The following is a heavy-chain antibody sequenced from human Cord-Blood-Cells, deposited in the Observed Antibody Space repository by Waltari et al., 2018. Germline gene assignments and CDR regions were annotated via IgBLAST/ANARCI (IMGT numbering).Heavy chain of an antibody. CDR2: INHSGST. J-gene: IGHJ3*02. CDR3: ARGPGGSYDAFDI. V-gene: IGHV4-34*01. CDR1: GGSFSGYS. Sequence: QVQLQQWGAGLLKPSETLSLTCAVYGGSFSGYSWSLIRQPPGKGLEWIGEINHSGSTNYNPSLKSRVTISVDTSKNQFSLKLSSVTAADTAVYYCARGPGGSYDAFDIWGQGTMVTVSS. D-gene: IGHD1-26*01.